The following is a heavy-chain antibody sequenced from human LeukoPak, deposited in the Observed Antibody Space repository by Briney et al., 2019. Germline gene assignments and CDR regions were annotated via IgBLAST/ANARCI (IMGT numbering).Heavy chain of an antibody. D-gene: IGHD3-22*01. Sequence: ASVKVSCKASGYTFTSYYIHWVRQAPGQGLEWVGIINPSGGSPSYGQKFQGRVTMTEDTSTDTAYMELSSLRSEDTAVYYCATSDDSSGYPRGVLWYFDLWGRGTLVTVSS. J-gene: IGHJ2*01. V-gene: IGHV1-46*01. CDR3: ATSDDSSGYPRGVLWYFDL. CDR2: INPSGGSP. CDR1: GYTFTSYY.